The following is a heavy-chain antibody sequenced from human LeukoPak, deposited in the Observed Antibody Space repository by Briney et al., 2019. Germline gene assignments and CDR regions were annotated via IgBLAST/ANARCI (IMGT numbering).Heavy chain of an antibody. D-gene: IGHD2-21*01. J-gene: IGHJ6*02. V-gene: IGHV5-10-1*01. CDR1: GYIFTNYW. CDR3: ARQNSHGGLYYYYGMDV. CDR2: IDPSDSYT. Sequence: GESLKISCKGSGYIFTNYWIIWVRQVPGKGLEWMGRIDPSDSYTDYSPSFQGPVTISADTSITTAYLQWSSLKASDTAMYYCARQNSHGGLYYYYGMDVWGQGTTVTVSS.